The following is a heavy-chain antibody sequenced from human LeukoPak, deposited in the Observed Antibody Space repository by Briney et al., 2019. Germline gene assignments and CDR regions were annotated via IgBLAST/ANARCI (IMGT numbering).Heavy chain of an antibody. CDR2: ISWNSGSI. J-gene: IGHJ3*02. V-gene: IGHV3-9*01. CDR3: AKDSAGTPTDAFDI. Sequence: GGSLRLSCAASGFTFDDYAMHWVRQAPGKGLEWVSGISWNSGSIGYADSVKGRFTISRDNAKNSLYLQMNSLRAEDTALYYCAKDSAGTPTDAFDIWGQGTMVTVSS. CDR1: GFTFDDYA. D-gene: IGHD6-13*01.